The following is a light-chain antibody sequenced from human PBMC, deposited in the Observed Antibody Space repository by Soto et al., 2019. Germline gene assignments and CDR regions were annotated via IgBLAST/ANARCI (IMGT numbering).Light chain of an antibody. J-gene: IGLJ1*01. CDR3: CSYAGSPTRV. V-gene: IGLV2-11*01. CDR2: DVS. CDR1: SSDVGGYNY. Sequence: QSVLTQPRSVSGSPGQSVTISCTGTSSDVGGYNYVSWYQQHPGKAPKLMIYDVSKRPSGVPDRFSGSKSGNTASLTISGRQGEDEADYYCCSYAGSPTRVFGTGTKLTVL.